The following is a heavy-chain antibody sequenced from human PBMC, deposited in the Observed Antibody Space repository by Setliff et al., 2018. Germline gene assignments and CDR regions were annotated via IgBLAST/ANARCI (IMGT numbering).Heavy chain of an antibody. CDR1: GGSISSSSYY. Sequence: SETLSLTCTVSGGSISSSSYYWGWIRQPPGKGLEWIGSIYYSGNTYYNPSLKSRVTISVDTSKNQFSLKLSSVTAADTAVFYCARRPGIAATGAIRAFDIWGQGTMVTVSS. J-gene: IGHJ3*02. CDR2: IYYSGNT. CDR3: ARRPGIAATGAIRAFDI. D-gene: IGHD6-13*01. V-gene: IGHV4-39*01.